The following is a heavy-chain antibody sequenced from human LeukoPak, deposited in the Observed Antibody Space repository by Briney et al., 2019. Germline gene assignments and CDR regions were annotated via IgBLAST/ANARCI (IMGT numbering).Heavy chain of an antibody. CDR2: IYYSGST. CDR3: AREGLRYLEAFDI. J-gene: IGHJ3*02. Sequence: SETLSLTCTVSGGSISSYYWSWIRQPPGKGLEWIGYIYYSGSTNYNPSLKSRVTISVDTSKNQFSLKLSSVTAADTAVYYCAREGLRYLEAFDIWGQGTMVTISS. CDR1: GGSISSYY. D-gene: IGHD4-17*01. V-gene: IGHV4-59*12.